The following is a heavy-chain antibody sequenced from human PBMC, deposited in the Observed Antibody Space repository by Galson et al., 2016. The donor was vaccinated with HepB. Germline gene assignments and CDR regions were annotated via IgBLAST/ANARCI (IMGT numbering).Heavy chain of an antibody. CDR1: GYSFTTYW. CDR3: ARQKNYAPDY. CDR2: IYPGDSDT. D-gene: IGHD1-7*01. Sequence: QSGAEVKKPGESLKISCKASGYSFTTYWIGWVRQVPGKGLEWVGIIYPGDSDTRYSPSFQGQVTISADRSISTAYLQWSSLKASGTAMYYCARQKNYAPDYWGQGTLVTVSS. J-gene: IGHJ4*02. V-gene: IGHV5-51*01.